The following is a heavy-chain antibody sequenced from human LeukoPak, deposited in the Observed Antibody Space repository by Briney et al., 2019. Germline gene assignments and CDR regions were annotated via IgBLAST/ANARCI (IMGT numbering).Heavy chain of an antibody. D-gene: IGHD3-22*01. CDR3: AKDQNYYDSSGYYWGGYFDY. CDR1: GFTFSSYG. J-gene: IGHJ4*02. CDR2: ISGSGGST. Sequence: GGSLRLSCAASGFTFSSYGMSWVRQAPGKGLEWVSAISGSGGSTYYADSVKGRFTISRDNSKNTLYLQMNSLRAEDTAVYYCAKDQNYYDSSGYYWGGYFDYWGQGTLVTVSS. V-gene: IGHV3-23*01.